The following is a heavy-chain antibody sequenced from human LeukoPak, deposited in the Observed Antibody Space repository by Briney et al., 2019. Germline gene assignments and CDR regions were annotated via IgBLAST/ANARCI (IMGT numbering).Heavy chain of an antibody. CDR1: GFTFTSYY. CDR2: INSSGGST. V-gene: IGHV1-46*03. CDR3: ACVVRGAFDI. D-gene: IGHD2-21*01. J-gene: IGHJ3*02. Sequence: ASVKVSFKASGFTFTSYYMHWVRQAPGQGLEWMGIINSSGGSTSYPQKFQGRVTMTRDTSTSTVYMELSSLRSEDTAVYYCACVVRGAFDIWGQGTLVTVSS.